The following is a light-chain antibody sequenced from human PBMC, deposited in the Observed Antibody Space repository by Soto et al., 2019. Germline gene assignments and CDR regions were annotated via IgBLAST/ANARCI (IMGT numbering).Light chain of an antibody. CDR3: QQSYSGLT. V-gene: IGKV1-39*01. CDR2: AAS. CDR1: QSISSY. Sequence: DIQMTQSPSSLSASVGDRVTITCRASQSISSYLNWYQQKPGKAPKLLIYAASSLQSGVPSRFSGSGSGTDFTLTISSLPPEDFATYYCQQSYSGLTFGGGTKVEIK. J-gene: IGKJ4*01.